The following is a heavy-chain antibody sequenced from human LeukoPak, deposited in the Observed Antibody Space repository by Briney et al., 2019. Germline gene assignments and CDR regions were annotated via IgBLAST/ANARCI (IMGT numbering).Heavy chain of an antibody. V-gene: IGHV1-69*04. CDR2: IIPIGDIA. Sequence: SVKVSCKTSGDTFRTYDIHWVRQAPGQGLEWMGRIIPIGDIADYAQKFQGRVTITADESTSTAYMELSSLRSEDTAVYYCARLDDWFDPWGQGTLVTVSS. J-gene: IGHJ5*02. CDR3: ARLDDWFDP. CDR1: GDTFRTYD.